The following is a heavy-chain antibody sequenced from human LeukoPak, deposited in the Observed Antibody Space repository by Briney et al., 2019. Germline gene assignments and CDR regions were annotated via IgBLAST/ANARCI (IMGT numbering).Heavy chain of an antibody. CDR2: ISSISSYI. Sequence: TGGSLRLSCAASGFTLSSYSMNWVRKAPGKGLEWVSSISSISSYIYYADSVKGRFTISRDNAKNSLYLQMNSLRAEDTAVYYCTREVAVAFDSWGQGTLVTVSS. V-gene: IGHV3-21*01. D-gene: IGHD6-19*01. J-gene: IGHJ4*02. CDR3: TREVAVAFDS. CDR1: GFTLSSYS.